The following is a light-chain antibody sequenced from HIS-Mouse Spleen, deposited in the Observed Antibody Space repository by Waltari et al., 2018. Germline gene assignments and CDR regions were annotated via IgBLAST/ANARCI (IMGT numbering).Light chain of an antibody. CDR2: SAS. Sequence: DIQLTQSPSFLSASVGDRVTITCRASQGISSYLAWYQQKPGKAPKLLIYSASTLQSGVPSRFSGSGSVTEFTLTISSLQPEDFATYFCQQLNSYPPTFGQGTKVEIK. CDR1: QGISSY. V-gene: IGKV1-9*01. CDR3: QQLNSYPPT. J-gene: IGKJ1*01.